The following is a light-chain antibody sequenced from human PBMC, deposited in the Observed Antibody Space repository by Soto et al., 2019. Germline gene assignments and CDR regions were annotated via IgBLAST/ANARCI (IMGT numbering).Light chain of an antibody. Sequence: EMVMTQSPATLSVSPGERATLSCRASQSVSSNLAWYQQKPGQAPRLLIYDASNRATDIPARFSGSGYGTDFTLTISSLEPEDFAVYYCQQRSNWPTFGQGRLLEIK. J-gene: IGKJ5*01. V-gene: IGKV3-11*01. CDR1: QSVSSN. CDR3: QQRSNWPT. CDR2: DAS.